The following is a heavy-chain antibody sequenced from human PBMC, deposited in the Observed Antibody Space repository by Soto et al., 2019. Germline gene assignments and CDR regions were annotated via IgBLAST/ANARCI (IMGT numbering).Heavy chain of an antibody. V-gene: IGHV3-74*01. Sequence: LRLSCAAAGFTFSSYWMHWVRQAPGKGLVWVSRINPDGSATNYADSVKGRFTISRDNAKNTLYLQMNSLRAEDTAVFYCGRGGSDSPMAPGYWGQGTLVTVSS. CDR3: GRGGSDSPMAPGY. CDR1: GFTFSSYW. CDR2: INPDGSAT. D-gene: IGHD5-18*01. J-gene: IGHJ4*02.